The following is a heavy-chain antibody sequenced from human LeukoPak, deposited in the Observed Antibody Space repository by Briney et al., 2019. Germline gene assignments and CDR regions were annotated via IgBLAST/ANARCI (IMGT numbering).Heavy chain of an antibody. D-gene: IGHD2-8*01. J-gene: IGHJ4*02. CDR3: AKDTSIGRYCTNGVCSPFDY. Sequence: GGSLRLSCAGSGFTFSSYAMSWVSQAPGKGLEWVSAISDTGATTYDADSVKGRFTISRDNSRSTLYLQMNSLRAEDTALYYCAKDTSIGRYCTNGVCSPFDYWGQGTLVTVSP. CDR1: GFTFSSYA. CDR2: ISDTGATT. V-gene: IGHV3-23*01.